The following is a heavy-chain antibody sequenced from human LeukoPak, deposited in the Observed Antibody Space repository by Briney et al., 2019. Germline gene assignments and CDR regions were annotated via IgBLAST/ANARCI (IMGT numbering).Heavy chain of an antibody. Sequence: GGSLRLSCAASGFTFSSYSMNWVRQAPGKGLEWVSSISSRSSYIYYADSVKGRFTISRDNAKNSLYLQMNSLRAEDTAVYYCARGCSTHGEYYFDYWGQGTLVTVSS. CDR1: GFTFSSYS. CDR2: ISSRSSYI. CDR3: ARGCSTHGEYYFDY. J-gene: IGHJ4*02. D-gene: IGHD2-2*01. V-gene: IGHV3-21*01.